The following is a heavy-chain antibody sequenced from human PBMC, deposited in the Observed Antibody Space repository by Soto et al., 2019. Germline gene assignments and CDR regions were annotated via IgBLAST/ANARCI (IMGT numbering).Heavy chain of an antibody. CDR3: ARWSYLDY. J-gene: IGHJ4*02. V-gene: IGHV3-23*01. Sequence: EVQLLESGGGLVQPGGSLRLSCAASGFSFSSYAMSWLRQAPGKGLEWVSTISGSDGKTFYADSVKGRFSISRDTSDNMLYLHMNSLREDDKAVYYCARWSYLDYWGQGARVTVSS. CDR1: GFSFSSYA. D-gene: IGHD2-15*01. CDR2: ISGSDGKT.